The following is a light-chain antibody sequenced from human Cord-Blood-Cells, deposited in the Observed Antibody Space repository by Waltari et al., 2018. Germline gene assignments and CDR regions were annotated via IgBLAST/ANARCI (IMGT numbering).Light chain of an antibody. CDR3: NSRDSSGNHWV. J-gene: IGLJ3*02. CDR2: GKN. CDR1: SLRSYY. V-gene: IGLV3-19*01. Sequence: SSELTQDPAVSVALGQTVRITCQGDSLRSYYASCYQQKPGQAPVLVIYGKNNRPSGIPDRFSGSSSGNTASLTITGAQAEDEADYYCNSRDSSGNHWVFGGRTKLTVL.